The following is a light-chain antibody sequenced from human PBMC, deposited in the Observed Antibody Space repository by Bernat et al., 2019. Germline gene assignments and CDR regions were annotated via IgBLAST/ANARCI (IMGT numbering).Light chain of an antibody. V-gene: IGLV1-40*01. CDR3: KSYDSSLSGSV. CDR1: SSNIGAGYD. J-gene: IGLJ3*02. Sequence: QSVLTQPPSVSGAPGQRVTISCTGSSSNIGAGYDVHWYQQLPGTAPKLLIYGNSNRPSGVPDRFSGSKSGTSASLAITGLQAEDEADYYCKSYDSSLSGSVCGGGTKLTVL. CDR2: GNS.